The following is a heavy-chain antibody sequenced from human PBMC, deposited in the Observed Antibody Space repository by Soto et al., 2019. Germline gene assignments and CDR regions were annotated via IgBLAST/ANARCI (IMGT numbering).Heavy chain of an antibody. J-gene: IGHJ5*02. CDR2: IYQSGVT. CDR3: AGMPYTSGLRFDP. V-gene: IGHV4-30-2*01. D-gene: IGHD6-19*01. Sequence: SETLSLTCNMSGDSYSISTYSWSWIRQPPGKALQWIGFIYQSGVTSYHPSLASRVSISLDRSNNQCSLKLKSVTAADTAVYFCAGMPYTSGLRFDPWGPGTLVTVS. CDR1: GDSYSISTYS.